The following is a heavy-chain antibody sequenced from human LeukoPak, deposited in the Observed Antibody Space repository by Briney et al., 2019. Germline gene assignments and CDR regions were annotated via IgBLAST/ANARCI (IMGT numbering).Heavy chain of an antibody. J-gene: IGHJ3*02. Sequence: SETLSLTCTVSGASISSGGYYWNWIRQPPGKGLEWIGYIYYSGSTNYNPSLKSRVTISVDTSKNQFSLKLSSVTAADTAVYYCAGGLYCSGGSCYSNAFDIWGQGTMVTVSS. CDR2: IYYSGST. D-gene: IGHD2-15*01. CDR3: AGGLYCSGGSCYSNAFDI. V-gene: IGHV4-61*08. CDR1: GASISSGGYY.